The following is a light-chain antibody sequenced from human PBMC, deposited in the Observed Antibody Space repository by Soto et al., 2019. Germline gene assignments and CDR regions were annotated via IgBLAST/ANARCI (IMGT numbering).Light chain of an antibody. CDR1: SSDVGGNDY. CDR3: CSYVGNYIYV. V-gene: IGLV2-11*01. J-gene: IGLJ1*01. CDR2: DVT. Sequence: QSVLTQPRSVSGSPGQSVTISCTGTSSDVGGNDYVAWYQQHPGKAPKLVIYDVTARPSGVPGRFSGSKSGNTASLTISGLQAEDEADYYCCSYVGNYIYVFGTGTKATVL.